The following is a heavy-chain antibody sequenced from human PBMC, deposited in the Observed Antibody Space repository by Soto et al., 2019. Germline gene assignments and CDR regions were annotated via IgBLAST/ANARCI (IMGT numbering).Heavy chain of an antibody. CDR1: GGTFNNYV. V-gene: IGHV1-69*06. CDR3: ARELTPFDY. J-gene: IGHJ4*02. D-gene: IGHD3-9*01. CDR2: IIPIFGTA. Sequence: SVKVSCKASGGTFNNYVINWVRQAPGQGLEWMAGIIPIFGTANYAQKFQGRVTITADKSTSTAYMELNSLRSEDTAVYYCARELTPFDYWGQGTLVTVSS.